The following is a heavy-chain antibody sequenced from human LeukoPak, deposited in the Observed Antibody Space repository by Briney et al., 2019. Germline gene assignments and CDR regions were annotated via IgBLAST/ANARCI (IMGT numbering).Heavy chain of an antibody. V-gene: IGHV1-58*02. Sequence: SVKVSCKATGFTFPNSAMQWVRQARGQRLEWIGWIVLGAGNTVYSHKFHDRVTITRDVSTNTAYMELDSLGSEDTAVYYCAAQRGASLHDFWSTRLFDPWGQGTLVTVSS. CDR3: AAQRGASLHDFWSTRLFDP. CDR2: IVLGAGNT. J-gene: IGHJ5*02. CDR1: GFTFPNSA. D-gene: IGHD3-3*01.